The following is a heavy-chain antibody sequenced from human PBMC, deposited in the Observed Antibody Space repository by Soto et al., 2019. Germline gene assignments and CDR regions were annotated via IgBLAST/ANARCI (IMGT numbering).Heavy chain of an antibody. J-gene: IGHJ6*02. CDR3: AGGSIAAAGTDYYYYYGMDV. D-gene: IGHD6-13*01. V-gene: IGHV3-74*01. CDR1: GFTFSSLW. Sequence: GRSLRLPCAASGFTFSSLWMHWVSQAQRKGLVWVSRINSDGSSTSYADSVKGRFTISRDNAKNTLYLQMNSLRAEDTAVYYCAGGSIAAAGTDYYYYYGMDVWGQGTTVTVSS. CDR2: INSDGSST.